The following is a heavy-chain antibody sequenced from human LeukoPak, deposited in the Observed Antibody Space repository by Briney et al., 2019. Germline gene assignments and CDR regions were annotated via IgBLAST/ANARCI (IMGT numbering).Heavy chain of an antibody. V-gene: IGHV3-21*04. CDR2: ISSSSSYI. J-gene: IGHJ4*02. CDR3: ARDWNVWYFDY. D-gene: IGHD1-1*01. CDR1: GFTFSSYS. Sequence: GGSLRLSCAASGFTFSSYSMNWVRQAPGKGLEWVSSISSSSSYIYYADSVKGRFTISNDNSKNTLYLQMDSLRAEDTAVYYCARDWNVWYFDYWGQGTLVTVSS.